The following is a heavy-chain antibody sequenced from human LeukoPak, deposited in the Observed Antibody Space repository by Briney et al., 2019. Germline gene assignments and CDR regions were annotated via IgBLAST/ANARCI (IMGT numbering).Heavy chain of an antibody. CDR2: IYSGGST. CDR3: ARDWSDMKDY. Sequence: GGPLRLSCAASGFTVSSNYMSWVRQAPGKGLEWVSVIYSGGSTYYADSVKGRFTISRDNSKNTLYLQMNSLRAEDTAVYYCARDWSDMKDYWGQGTLVTVSS. CDR1: GFTVSSNY. D-gene: IGHD2-15*01. J-gene: IGHJ4*02. V-gene: IGHV3-66*01.